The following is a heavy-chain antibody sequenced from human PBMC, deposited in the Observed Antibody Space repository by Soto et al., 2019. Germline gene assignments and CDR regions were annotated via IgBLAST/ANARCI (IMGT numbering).Heavy chain of an antibody. CDR2: IYHSGST. CDR3: ARDYMVRGVMRWFDP. J-gene: IGHJ5*02. V-gene: IGHV4-4*02. CDR1: GGSISSSNW. Sequence: QVQLQESGPGLVKPSGTLSLTCAVSGGSISSSNWWSWVRQPPGKGLEWIGEIYHSGSTNYNPSLTSRVTISVDKSKTQSDLKLSCVTAADTAVYYCARDYMVRGVMRWFDPWGQGALVTVSS. D-gene: IGHD3-10*01.